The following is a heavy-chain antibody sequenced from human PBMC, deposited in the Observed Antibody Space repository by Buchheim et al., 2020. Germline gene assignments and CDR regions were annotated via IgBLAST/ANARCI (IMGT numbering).Heavy chain of an antibody. Sequence: QLQLQESGPGLVKPSETLSLTCTVSGGSISSNSYWAWIRQPPGKGLEWIGSIYYSGTTYYNPSLKSRVTVSVDASKNQFSLNLRSVTAADTAVYYCARTVHDSAGYYPYWSQGIL. CDR2: IYYSGTT. CDR1: GGSISSNSY. D-gene: IGHD3-22*01. CDR3: ARTVHDSAGYYPY. J-gene: IGHJ4*02. V-gene: IGHV4-39*01.